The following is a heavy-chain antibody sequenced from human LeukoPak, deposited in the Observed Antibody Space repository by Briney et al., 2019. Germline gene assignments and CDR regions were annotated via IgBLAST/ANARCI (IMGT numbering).Heavy chain of an antibody. CDR3: ARGINLGGYSYGPDAFDI. CDR1: GGSISSYY. V-gene: IGHV4-59*01. D-gene: IGHD5-18*01. Sequence: SETLSLTCTISGGSISSYYWSWIRQPPGKGLEWIGYIYYTGSTNHNPSLKSRVTISVDTSKNQFSLKLSSVTAADTAVYYCARGINLGGYSYGPDAFDIWGQGTMVTVSS. J-gene: IGHJ3*02. CDR2: IYYTGST.